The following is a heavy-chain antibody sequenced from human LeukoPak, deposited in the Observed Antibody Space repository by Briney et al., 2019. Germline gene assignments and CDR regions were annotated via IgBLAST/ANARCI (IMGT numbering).Heavy chain of an antibody. CDR3: ARDLLEWFSNYYYYGMDV. J-gene: IGHJ6*02. CDR2: IWYDGSNK. V-gene: IGHV3-33*01. D-gene: IGHD3-3*01. CDR1: GFTFSSYG. Sequence: GRSLRLSCVASGFTFSSYGMHWVRQAPGKGLEWVAVIWYDGSNKYYADSVKGRFTISRDNSKNTLYLQMNSLRAEDTAVYYCARDLLEWFSNYYYYGMDVWGQGTTVTVSS.